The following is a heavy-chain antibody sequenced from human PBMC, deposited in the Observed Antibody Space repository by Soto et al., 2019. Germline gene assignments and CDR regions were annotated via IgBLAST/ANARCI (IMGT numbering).Heavy chain of an antibody. D-gene: IGHD6-13*01. CDR3: ARHRKQQLALGAFDI. CDR2: INAGNGNT. J-gene: IGHJ3*02. V-gene: IGHV1-3*01. CDR1: GYTFTSYA. Sequence: ASVKVSCKASGYTFTSYAMHWVRQAPGQRLEWMGWINAGNGNTKYSQKFQGRVTITRDTSASTAYMELRSLRSDDTAVYYCARHRKQQLALGAFDIWGQGTMVTVSS.